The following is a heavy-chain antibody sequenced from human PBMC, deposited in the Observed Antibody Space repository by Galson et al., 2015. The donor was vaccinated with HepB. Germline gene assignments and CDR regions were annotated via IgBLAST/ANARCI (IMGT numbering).Heavy chain of an antibody. V-gene: IGHV3-23*01. Sequence: SLRLSCAASGFTFSSYAMSWVRQAPGKGLEWVSTITGSGDSTYYTDSVKGRFTISRDNSKITLYLQMNSLRAEDTAVYYCAKGPARGSSYYFDYWGQGTLVTVSS. CDR1: GFTFSSYA. CDR2: ITGSGDST. CDR3: AKGPARGSSYYFDY. J-gene: IGHJ4*02. D-gene: IGHD6-6*01.